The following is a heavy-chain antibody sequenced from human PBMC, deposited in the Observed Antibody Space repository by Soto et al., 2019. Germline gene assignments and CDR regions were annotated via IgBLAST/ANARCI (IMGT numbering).Heavy chain of an antibody. CDR2: IYSSGST. CDR1: SYSIISYY. J-gene: IGHJ4*02. V-gene: IGHV4-59*01. D-gene: IGHD3-16*01. Sequence: SETLSLNCTIASYSIISYYWSWIRQPTGKGLEWIGYIYSSGSTNYHPSLKSRVTISVDTSKNQFSLQLRSVTAADTAVYYCARVWGSYSDHWGLGTLVTVS. CDR3: ARVWGSYSDH.